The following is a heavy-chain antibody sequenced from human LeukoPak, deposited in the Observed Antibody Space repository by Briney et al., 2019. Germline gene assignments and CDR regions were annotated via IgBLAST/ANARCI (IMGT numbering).Heavy chain of an antibody. Sequence: PGGSLRLSCAASGFTFSSYGMHWVRRAPGKGLEWVAVISYDGSNKYYADSVKGRFTISRDNSKNTLYLQMNSLRAEDTAVYYCAKDDSKSLVAGINYWGQGTLVTVSS. CDR1: GFTFSSYG. CDR3: AKDDSKSLVAGINY. CDR2: ISYDGSNK. D-gene: IGHD6-19*01. V-gene: IGHV3-30*18. J-gene: IGHJ4*02.